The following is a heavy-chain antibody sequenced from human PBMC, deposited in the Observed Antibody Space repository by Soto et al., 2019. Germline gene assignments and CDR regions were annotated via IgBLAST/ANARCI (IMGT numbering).Heavy chain of an antibody. J-gene: IGHJ4*02. Sequence: GGSLRLSCAASGFTFSNAWMNWVRQAPGKGLEWVGRIKSKTDGGTTDYAAPVKGRFTISRDDSKNTLYLQMNSLKTEDTAVYYCTTDGYYYDSSGYYSESDYWGQGTLVTVSS. D-gene: IGHD3-22*01. CDR2: IKSKTDGGTT. CDR3: TTDGYYYDSSGYYSESDY. V-gene: IGHV3-15*07. CDR1: GFTFSNAW.